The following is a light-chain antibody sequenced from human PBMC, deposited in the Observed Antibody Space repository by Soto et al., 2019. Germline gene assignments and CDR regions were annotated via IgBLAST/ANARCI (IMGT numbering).Light chain of an antibody. CDR2: DAS. V-gene: IGKV1-5*01. CDR1: QSISSW. J-gene: IGKJ4*01. CDR3: XQYHTYLT. Sequence: DIQMTQSPSTLSASVGDRVTITCRASQSISSWLAWYQQRPGRAPKLLIYDASSLETGVQSRFSGSGSGTDFTLTIRSLQPDDFATYHCXQYHTYLTCGGGTKVDIK.